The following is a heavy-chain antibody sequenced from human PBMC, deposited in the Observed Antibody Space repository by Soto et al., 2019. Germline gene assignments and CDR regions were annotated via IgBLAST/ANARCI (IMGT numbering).Heavy chain of an antibody. CDR3: ARERGIAVAGTSFEY. D-gene: IGHD6-19*01. Sequence: ASVKVSCKASGYTFTSYAMHWVRQAPGQRLERMGWINAGNGNTNYAQKLQGRVTMTTDTSTSTAYMELRSLRSDDTAVYYCARERGIAVAGTSFEYWGQGTLSTVCS. CDR1: GYTFTSYA. V-gene: IGHV1-3*01. J-gene: IGHJ4*02. CDR2: INAGNGNT.